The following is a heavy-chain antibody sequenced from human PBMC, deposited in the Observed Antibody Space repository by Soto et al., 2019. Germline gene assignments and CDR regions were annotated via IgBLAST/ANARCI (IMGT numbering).Heavy chain of an antibody. D-gene: IGHD2-21*02. CDR3: ARSILVVTALDY. CDR1: GYTFTSYA. CDR2: INAGNGNT. J-gene: IGHJ4*02. Sequence: QVQLVQSGAEEKKPGASVKVSCKASGYTFTSYAMHWVRQAPGQRLEWMGWINAGNGNTKYSQKFQGRVTITRDTFASTAYMELSSLRSEDTAVYYCARSILVVTALDYWSQGTLVTVSS. V-gene: IGHV1-3*05.